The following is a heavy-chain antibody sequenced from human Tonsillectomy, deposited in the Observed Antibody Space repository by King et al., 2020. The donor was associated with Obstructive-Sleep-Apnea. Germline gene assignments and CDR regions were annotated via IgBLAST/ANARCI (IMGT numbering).Heavy chain of an antibody. V-gene: IGHV3-21*01. CDR2: ISGSSTVV. CDR1: GFTFSTYT. Sequence: VQLVESGGGLVTPGGSLRLSCAASGFTFSTYTMNWVRQAPGKGLEWVSSISGSSTVVFDADSVKGRFTISRDNAKNSLYLQMNSLRGEDTAVYYCARAEDSYGWASYAYWGQGTLVTVSS. D-gene: IGHD3-10*01. CDR3: ARAEDSYGWASYAY. J-gene: IGHJ4*02.